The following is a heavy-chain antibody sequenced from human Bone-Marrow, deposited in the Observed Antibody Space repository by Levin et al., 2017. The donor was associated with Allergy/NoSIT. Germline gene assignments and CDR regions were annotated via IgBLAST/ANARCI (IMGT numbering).Heavy chain of an antibody. V-gene: IGHV3-7*04. Sequence: HPGGSLRLSCAVSGFTFSTSWMSWVRQVADNGLEWLATIKPDGSGEFYVDSVKGRFTISRDNARNSLYLQLSSLRADDTAMYYCTRGSNWGGDYWGQGTLVTVSS. J-gene: IGHJ4*02. CDR1: GFTFSTSW. D-gene: IGHD7-27*01. CDR2: IKPDGSGE. CDR3: TRGSNWGGDY.